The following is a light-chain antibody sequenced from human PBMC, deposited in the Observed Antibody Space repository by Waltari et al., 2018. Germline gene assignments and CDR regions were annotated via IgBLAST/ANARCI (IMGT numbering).Light chain of an antibody. V-gene: IGLV7-43*01. CDR3: LLYFGGAWV. CDR1: TGAVTRTYY. Sequence: QTVVTQEPSLTVSPGGTVTLTCASNTGAVTRTYYPNWFQQKPGQAPRVLIYSTSNKHSWTPARFSGSLLGGKAALTLSGVQLEDEAEYYCLLYFGGAWVFGGGTKLTVL. CDR2: STS. J-gene: IGLJ3*02.